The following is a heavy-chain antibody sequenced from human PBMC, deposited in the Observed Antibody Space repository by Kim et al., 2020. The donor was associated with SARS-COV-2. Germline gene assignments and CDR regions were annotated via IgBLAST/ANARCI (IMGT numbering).Heavy chain of an antibody. Sequence: GLSNHNPSLKSRVTIAVETTKNQPSLKLNSVTAADTAVYYCVRHGSKYFDYWGQGTLVSVSS. V-gene: IGHV4-59*08. J-gene: IGHJ4*02. CDR3: VRHGSKYFDY. D-gene: IGHD1-26*01. CDR2: GLS.